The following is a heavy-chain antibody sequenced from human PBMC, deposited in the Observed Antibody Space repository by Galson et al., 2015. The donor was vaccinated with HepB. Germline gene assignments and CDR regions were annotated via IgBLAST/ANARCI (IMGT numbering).Heavy chain of an antibody. CDR2: IYWDDDK. Sequence: PALVKPTQTLTLTCTFSGFSLSTSGVGVGWIRQPPGKALEWLALIYWDDDKRYSPSLKSRLTITKDTSKNQVVLTMPNMDPVDTATYYCAHKTSRDYDFWSGYFDYWGQGTLVTVSS. J-gene: IGHJ4*02. V-gene: IGHV2-5*02. D-gene: IGHD3-3*01. CDR1: GFSLSTSGVG. CDR3: AHKTSRDYDFWSGYFDY.